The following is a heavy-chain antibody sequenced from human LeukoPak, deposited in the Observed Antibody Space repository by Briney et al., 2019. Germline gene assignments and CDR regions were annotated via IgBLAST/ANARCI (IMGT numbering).Heavy chain of an antibody. V-gene: IGHV3-30-3*01. J-gene: IGHJ4*02. CDR1: GFTFSSYA. CDR2: ISYDGSKE. CDR3: QVTAAGIPLFDY. Sequence: PGRSLRLSCAASGFTFSSYAMHWVRQAPGKGLEWAAVISYDGSKEYYADSVKGRFTISRDNSKNTLYLEMNSLRDEDTAVYYCQVTAAGIPLFDYWGQGTLVTVSS. D-gene: IGHD6-13*01.